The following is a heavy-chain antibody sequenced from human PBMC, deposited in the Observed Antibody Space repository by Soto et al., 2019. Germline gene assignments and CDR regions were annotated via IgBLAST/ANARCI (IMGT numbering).Heavy chain of an antibody. V-gene: IGHV3-30*03. CDR1: RFTFTNFG. J-gene: IGHJ6*02. CDR2: ISYDGNSK. Sequence: GGSLRLSCAGSRFTFTNFGMHWVRQAPGKGLEWVAYISYDGNSKFYADSVKGRFTISRDDSQNTLFLQMSSLRAEDTAVYYCAREAPRRYYYYYGMDVWGQGTTVTVSS. CDR3: AREAPRRYYYYYGMDV.